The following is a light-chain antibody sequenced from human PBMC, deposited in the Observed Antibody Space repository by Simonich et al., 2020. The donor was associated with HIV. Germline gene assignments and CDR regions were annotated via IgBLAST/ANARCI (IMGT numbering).Light chain of an antibody. CDR1: QSVSST. J-gene: IGKJ2*01. V-gene: IGKV3-15*01. Sequence: EIVMTQSPATLSVSPGERATLSCRASQSVSSTLAWYHQKLGQAPRLLIYGASTRATGIPARFSGSGSGTEFTLTISSLQSEDFAVYYCQQYNNWPPYTFGQGTKLEIK. CDR2: GAS. CDR3: QQYNNWPPYT.